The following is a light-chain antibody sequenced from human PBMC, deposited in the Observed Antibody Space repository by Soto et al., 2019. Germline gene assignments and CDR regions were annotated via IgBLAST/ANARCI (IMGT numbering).Light chain of an antibody. CDR2: GNS. V-gene: IGLV1-40*01. Sequence: QSVLTQPPSVSGAPAQRVTISCTGSSSNIGAGYDVHWYQQLPGTAPKLLIYGNSNRPSGVPDRFSGSKSGTSASLAITGLQAEDEADYYCQSYDSSLSGNVFGTGTKLTVL. CDR3: QSYDSSLSGNV. J-gene: IGLJ1*01. CDR1: SSNIGAGYD.